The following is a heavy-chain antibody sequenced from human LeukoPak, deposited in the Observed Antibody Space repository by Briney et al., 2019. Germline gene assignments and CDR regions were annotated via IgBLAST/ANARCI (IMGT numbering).Heavy chain of an antibody. V-gene: IGHV4-39*07. J-gene: IGHJ4*02. CDR3: ARGFGGQGVFDY. CDR1: RGSISSPNYY. D-gene: IGHD2-15*01. CDR2: IFYSGTT. Sequence: SETLSLTCSVSRGSISSPNYYWGWIRQSPGKGLEWIGNIFYSGTTYYNPSLPSLKSRVTILIDTSKNQFSLRLRSVTAADTAVYYCARGFGGQGVFDYWGQGTLVTVSS.